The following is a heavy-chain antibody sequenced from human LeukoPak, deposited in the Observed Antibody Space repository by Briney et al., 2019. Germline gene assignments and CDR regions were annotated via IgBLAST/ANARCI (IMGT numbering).Heavy chain of an antibody. J-gene: IGHJ4*02. CDR2: ISSSSSTI. D-gene: IGHD3-10*01. CDR3: ARNYGSGSYDY. Sequence: PGGSLRLSCAASGFTFSSYSMNWVRQAPGKGLEWVSYISSSSSTIYYADSVKGQFTISRDNAKNSLYLQMNSLRGEDTAVYYCARNYGSGSYDYWGQGTLVTVSS. V-gene: IGHV3-48*01. CDR1: GFTFSSYS.